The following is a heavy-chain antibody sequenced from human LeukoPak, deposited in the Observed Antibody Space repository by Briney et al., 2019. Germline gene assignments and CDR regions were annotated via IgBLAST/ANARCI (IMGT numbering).Heavy chain of an antibody. CDR2: IYTSGST. V-gene: IGHV4-4*07. CDR3: ARDQPPLRFTIMTGNWFDP. J-gene: IGHJ5*02. D-gene: IGHD3-9*01. CDR1: GGSISSYY. Sequence: SETLSLTCTVSGGSISSYYWSWLRQPAGKGLEWIGRIYTSGSTNYNPSLKSRVTMSVDTSKNQFSLKLSSVTAADTAVYYCARDQPPLRFTIMTGNWFDPWGQGTLVTVSS.